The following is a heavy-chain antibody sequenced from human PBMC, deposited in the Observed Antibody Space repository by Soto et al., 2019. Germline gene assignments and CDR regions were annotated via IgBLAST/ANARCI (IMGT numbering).Heavy chain of an antibody. Sequence: QVQLVQSGAEVKKPGSSVKVSCKASGGTFSSYAISWVRQAPGQGLEWMGGIIPIFGTANYAQKFQGRVTITADESTSTAYMELSSLRSEDTAVYYCASVECTNGVCYKGEYYDGMDVWGQGTTVTVSS. CDR3: ASVECTNGVCYKGEYYDGMDV. CDR2: IIPIFGTA. V-gene: IGHV1-69*01. J-gene: IGHJ6*02. D-gene: IGHD2-8*01. CDR1: GGTFSSYA.